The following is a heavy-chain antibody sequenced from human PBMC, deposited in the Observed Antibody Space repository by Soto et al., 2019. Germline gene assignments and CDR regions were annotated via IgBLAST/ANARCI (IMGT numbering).Heavy chain of an antibody. V-gene: IGHV3-66*01. J-gene: IGHJ4*02. CDR3: ASRYCSSTSCYYVWFDY. CDR2: IYSGGST. Sequence: PGGSLRLSCAASGFTVSSNYMSWVRQAPGKGLEWVSVIYSGGSTYYADSVKGRFTISRDNSKNTLYLQMNSLRAEDTAVYYCASRYCSSTSCYYVWFDYWGQGTLVTVSS. CDR1: GFTVSSNY. D-gene: IGHD2-2*01.